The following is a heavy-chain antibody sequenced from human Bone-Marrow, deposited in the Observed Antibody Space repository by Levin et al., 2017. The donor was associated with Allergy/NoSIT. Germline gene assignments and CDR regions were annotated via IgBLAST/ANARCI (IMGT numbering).Heavy chain of an antibody. J-gene: IGHJ4*02. V-gene: IGHV5-51*01. CDR1: GYTFDTKT. CDR2: IDPGDSDT. Sequence: KVSCKGSGYTFDTKTIAWVRQMPGRGLEWMGAIDPGDSDTRYSPSFQGHVTISADKSITTAYLQWSSLKASDTAIYYCARVTTTKLSPFLYWGQGTQVTVSS. D-gene: IGHD4-17*01. CDR3: ARVTTTKLSPFLY.